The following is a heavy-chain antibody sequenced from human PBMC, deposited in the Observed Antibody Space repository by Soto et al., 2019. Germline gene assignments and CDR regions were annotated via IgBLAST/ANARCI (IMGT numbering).Heavy chain of an antibody. J-gene: IGHJ2*01. V-gene: IGHV3-48*02. CDR1: GFTFSSYS. CDR2: TSSGSATI. CDR3: TRDSASYSSSSGSYWYFDL. D-gene: IGHD6-6*01. Sequence: GGSLRLSCAASGFTFSSYSMNWVRQAPGKGLEWVSYTSSGSATIYYADSVKGRFTISRDNAKNSLYLQMNSLRDEDTAVYYCTRDSASYSSSSGSYWYFDLWGRGTLSPSPQ.